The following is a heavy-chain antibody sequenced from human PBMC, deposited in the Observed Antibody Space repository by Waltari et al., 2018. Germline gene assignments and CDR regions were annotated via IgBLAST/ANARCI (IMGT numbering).Heavy chain of an antibody. Sequence: EVQLVESGGGLVKPGGSLRLSCAASGFTFSSFFMSWVRQAPGTGLEGVSSITHHSRYTNYADSGKGRFTISRDNDKNSLFRQMNSLRVEDTAVYFCARISSTSPRGGMDVWGQGTTVTVSS. V-gene: IGHV3-21*02. J-gene: IGHJ6*02. CDR3: ARISSTSPRGGMDV. CDR1: GFTFSSFF. CDR2: ITHHSRYT. D-gene: IGHD2-2*01.